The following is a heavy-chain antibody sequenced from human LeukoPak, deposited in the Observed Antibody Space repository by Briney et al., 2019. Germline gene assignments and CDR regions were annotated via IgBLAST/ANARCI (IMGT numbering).Heavy chain of an antibody. V-gene: IGHV3-23*01. CDR3: AKDPNGDYVGAFDF. CDR1: RFTFSIYA. D-gene: IGHD4-17*01. J-gene: IGHJ3*01. Sequence: GGSLRLSCAASRFTFSIYAMHWVRQAPGKGLESVSSIKGSGGTSNYADSVKGRFTISRDNSKSTLYLQMNSLRAEDTAIYYCAKDPNGDYVGAFDFWGQGTLVTVSS. CDR2: IKGSGGTS.